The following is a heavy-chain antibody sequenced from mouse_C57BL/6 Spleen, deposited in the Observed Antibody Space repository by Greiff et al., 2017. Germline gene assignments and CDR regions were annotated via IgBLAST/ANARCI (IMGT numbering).Heavy chain of an antibody. J-gene: IGHJ4*01. V-gene: IGHV1-5*01. D-gene: IGHD2-2*01. CDR1: GYTFTSYW. Sequence: EVQLVESGTVLARPGASVKMSCKTSGYTFTSYWMHWVKQRPGQGLEWIGAIYPGNSDTSYNQKFKGKAKLTAVTSASTAYMELSSLTNEYSAVYYCTSPPYGYETDYYAMYDWGQGTSVSGCS. CDR3: TSPPYGYETDYYAMYD. CDR2: IYPGNSDT.